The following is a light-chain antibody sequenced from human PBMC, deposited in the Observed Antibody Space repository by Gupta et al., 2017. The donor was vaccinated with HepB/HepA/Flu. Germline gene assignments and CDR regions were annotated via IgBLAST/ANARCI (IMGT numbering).Light chain of an antibody. V-gene: IGKV3-11*01. CDR1: QSVSSN. CDR3: QQRDNWPPDAT. J-gene: IGKJ5*01. Sequence: EIVLTQSPATLSLSPGERATLSCRASQSVSSNLAWYQQKPGQAPRLLIYEASNRATGIPATISVLEPEDFAVYFCQQRDNWPPDATFGQGTRLEI. CDR2: EAS.